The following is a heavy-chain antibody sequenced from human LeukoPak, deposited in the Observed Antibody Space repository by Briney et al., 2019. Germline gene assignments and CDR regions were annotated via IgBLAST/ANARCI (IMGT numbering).Heavy chain of an antibody. CDR1: GFTFRTYW. Sequence: PGGSLRLSCAASGFTFRTYWMSWVRQAPGKGLEWVATIKQDGSEEYYVDSVKGRFTISRDNAKNSLYLQMNSLRAEDTAVYYCARDLQGYSSGWYRGDYWGQGTLVTVSS. CDR2: IKQDGSEE. J-gene: IGHJ4*02. V-gene: IGHV3-7*01. CDR3: ARDLQGYSSGWYRGDY. D-gene: IGHD6-19*01.